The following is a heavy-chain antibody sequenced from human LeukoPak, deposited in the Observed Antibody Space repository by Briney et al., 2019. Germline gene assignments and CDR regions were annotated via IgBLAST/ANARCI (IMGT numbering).Heavy chain of an antibody. CDR3: ASGIRDGYNSDY. CDR1: GYTFTSYG. CDR2: ISAYNGNT. J-gene: IGHJ4*02. D-gene: IGHD5-24*01. V-gene: IGHV1-18*01. Sequence: ASVKVSCKASGYTFTSYGISWVRQAPRQGLEWMGWISAYNGNTNYAQKLQGRVTMTTDTSTSTAYMELRSLRSDDTAVYYCASGIRDGYNSDYWGQGTLVTVSS.